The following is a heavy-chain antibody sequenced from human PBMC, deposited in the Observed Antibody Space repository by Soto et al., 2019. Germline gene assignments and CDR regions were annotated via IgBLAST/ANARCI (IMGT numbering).Heavy chain of an antibody. CDR2: IYYSGST. J-gene: IGHJ5*02. Sequence: SETLSLTCTVSGGSISSYYWSWIRQPPGKGLEWIGYIYYSGSTNYSPSLKSRPTISVDTPKNQFSLNLRSVTAADPAVYYCARADILTAYYNWFDPWGQGTLVTVSS. CDR3: ARADILTAYYNWFDP. V-gene: IGHV4-59*01. D-gene: IGHD3-9*01. CDR1: GGSISSYY.